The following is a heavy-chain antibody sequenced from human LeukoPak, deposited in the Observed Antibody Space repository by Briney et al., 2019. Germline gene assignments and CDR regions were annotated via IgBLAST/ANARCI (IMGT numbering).Heavy chain of an antibody. CDR2: IYYSGST. CDR3: ARAGGYSYGVDY. V-gene: IGHV4-61*05. CDR1: GGSISSSSYY. D-gene: IGHD5-18*01. Sequence: PSETLSLTCTVSGGSISSSSYYWGWIRQPPGKGLEWIGYIYYSGSTNYNPSLKSRVTISVDTSKNQFSLKLSSVTAADTAVYYCARAGGYSYGVDYWGQGTLVTVSS. J-gene: IGHJ4*02.